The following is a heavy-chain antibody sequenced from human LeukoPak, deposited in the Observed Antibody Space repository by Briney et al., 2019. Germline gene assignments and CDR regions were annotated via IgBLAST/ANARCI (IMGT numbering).Heavy chain of an antibody. J-gene: IGHJ4*02. Sequence: SETPSLTCAVYGGSFSGYYWSWIRQPPGKGLEWIGEINHSGSTNYNPSLKSRVTISVDTSKNQFSLKLSSVTAADTAVYYCARVIVGATTYWGQGTLVTVSS. CDR1: GGSFSGYY. D-gene: IGHD1-26*01. CDR3: ARVIVGATTY. CDR2: INHSGST. V-gene: IGHV4-34*01.